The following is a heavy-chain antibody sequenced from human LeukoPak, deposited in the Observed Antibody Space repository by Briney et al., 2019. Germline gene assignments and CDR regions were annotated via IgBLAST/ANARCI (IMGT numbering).Heavy chain of an antibody. J-gene: IGHJ4*02. Sequence: GGSLRLSCAASGFSLSSYWMTWVRQAPGKGLEWVANIKQDGSEKYYVDSVKGRFTISRDNAKNSLYLQMNSLRAEDTAVYYCARDKFSGYCSGGSCSDGIDYWGQGTLVTVSS. V-gene: IGHV3-7*01. D-gene: IGHD2-15*01. CDR1: GFSLSSYW. CDR3: ARDKFSGYCSGGSCSDGIDY. CDR2: IKQDGSEK.